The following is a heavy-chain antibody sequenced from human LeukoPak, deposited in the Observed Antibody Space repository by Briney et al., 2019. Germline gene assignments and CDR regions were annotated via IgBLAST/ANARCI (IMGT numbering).Heavy chain of an antibody. CDR3: AKDMRVLAGALNAFDI. V-gene: IGHV3-30*18. CDR1: GFTFSSYG. CDR2: ISYDGSNK. Sequence: GGSLRLSCAASGFTFSSYGMHWVRQAPGKGLEWGAVISYDGSNKYYADSVKGRFTISRDNSKNTLYLQMNSLRAEDTAVYYCAKDMRVLAGALNAFDIWGQGTMVTVSS. D-gene: IGHD2-8*02. J-gene: IGHJ3*02.